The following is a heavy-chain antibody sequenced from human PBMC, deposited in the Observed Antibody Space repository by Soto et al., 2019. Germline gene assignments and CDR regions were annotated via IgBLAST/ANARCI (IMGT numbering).Heavy chain of an antibody. CDR2: TNEDGTTT. D-gene: IGHD3-16*01. Sequence: EVQLVESGGGLVQPGGSLRLSCEVSGFTFSSYWMHWVRQVPGKGLVWVSRTNEDGTTTNYADSVRGRFTISRDNAKNTLNLEMNSRRVDDTAVYYCTRDGGGRGGYWGQGTLVTVSS. CDR3: TRDGGGRGGY. J-gene: IGHJ4*02. V-gene: IGHV3-74*01. CDR1: GFTFSSYW.